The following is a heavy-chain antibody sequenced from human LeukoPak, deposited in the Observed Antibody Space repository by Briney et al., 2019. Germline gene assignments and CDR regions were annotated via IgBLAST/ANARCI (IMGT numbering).Heavy chain of an antibody. Sequence: GASVKVSCKASGYTFTSYGISWVRQAPGQGLEWMGILNPSGGSTNYKQKFQGRVTMTRDTSTSTVYMELSSLRSEDTAVYYCARETVRGVISYWGQGTLVTVSS. CDR1: GYTFTSYG. J-gene: IGHJ4*02. V-gene: IGHV1-46*01. CDR3: ARETVRGVISY. CDR2: LNPSGGST. D-gene: IGHD3-10*01.